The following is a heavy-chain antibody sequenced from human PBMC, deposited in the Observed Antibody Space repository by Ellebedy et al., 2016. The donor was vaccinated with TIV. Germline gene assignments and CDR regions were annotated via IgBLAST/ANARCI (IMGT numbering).Heavy chain of an antibody. V-gene: IGHV3-23*01. CDR3: AKEPEIHAGPWYYDL. CDR2: ITGSAGQM. J-gene: IGHJ2*01. Sequence: GESLKISCAAFGFTFSSYSMNWVRQAPGKGLEWVSSITGSAGQMYYADSVKGRFTISRDNSENTLYLQMNSLRPEDTAVYFYAKEPEIHAGPWYYDLWGRGTLVTVSS. D-gene: IGHD5-18*01. CDR1: GFTFSSYS.